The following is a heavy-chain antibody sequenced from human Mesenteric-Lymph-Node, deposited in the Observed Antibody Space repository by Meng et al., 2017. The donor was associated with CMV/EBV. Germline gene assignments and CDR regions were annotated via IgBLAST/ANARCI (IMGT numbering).Heavy chain of an antibody. CDR1: GFTFSSYW. J-gene: IGHJ3*02. CDR3: ARDPDTARPPDAFDI. D-gene: IGHD6-6*01. CDR2: ISSSGTII. V-gene: IGHV3-48*04. Sequence: GGSLRLSCAASGFTFSSYWMSWVRQAPGKGLEWLSYISSSGTIIYYADSVKGRFTISRDNAKNSLCLQMNSLRAEDTAVYYCARDPDTARPPDAFDIWGQGTMVTVSS.